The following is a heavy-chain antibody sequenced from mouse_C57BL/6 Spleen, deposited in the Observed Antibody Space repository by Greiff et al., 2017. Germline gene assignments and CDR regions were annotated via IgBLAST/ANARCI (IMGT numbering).Heavy chain of an antibody. D-gene: IGHD2-2*01. J-gene: IGHJ2*01. V-gene: IGHV2-2*01. CDR2: IWSGGST. CDR3: ARNGGYDFGY. CDR1: GFSLTSYG. Sequence: VKLMESGPGLVQPSQSLSITCTVSGFSLTSYGVHWVRQSPGKGLEWLGVIWSGGSTDCNGAFISRLSISKDNSKSQVFLKMNSRQADDTAIYYCARNGGYDFGYWGQGTTLTVAT.